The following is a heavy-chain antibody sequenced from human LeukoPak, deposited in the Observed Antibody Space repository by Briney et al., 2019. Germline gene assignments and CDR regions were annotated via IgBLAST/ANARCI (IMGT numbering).Heavy chain of an antibody. CDR2: IYYRGST. CDR3: ARWVAASSIDY. CDR1: GGSISSYY. Sequence: SETLSLTCTVSGGSISSYYWSWIRQPPGKGLEWIGYIYYRGSTNYNTSLKSRVTISVDTSKNQFSLKRRSVTAADTAVYHCARWVAASSIDYGGQGTLVTVSS. V-gene: IGHV4-59*08. D-gene: IGHD6-13*01. J-gene: IGHJ4*02.